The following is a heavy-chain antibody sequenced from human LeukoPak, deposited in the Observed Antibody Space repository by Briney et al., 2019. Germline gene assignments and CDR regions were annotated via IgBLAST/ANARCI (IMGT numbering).Heavy chain of an antibody. V-gene: IGHV3-23*01. CDR1: GFTFSSYA. J-gene: IGHJ4*02. D-gene: IGHD2-15*01. Sequence: PGGSLRLSCAASGFTFSSYAMSWVRQAPGKGLEWVSAISGSGGSAYYADSVKGRFTISRDNSKNTLYLQMNGLRAEDTAVYYCAKPRSGRKPSGFDYWGQGTLVTVSS. CDR3: AKPRSGRKPSGFDY. CDR2: ISGSGGSA.